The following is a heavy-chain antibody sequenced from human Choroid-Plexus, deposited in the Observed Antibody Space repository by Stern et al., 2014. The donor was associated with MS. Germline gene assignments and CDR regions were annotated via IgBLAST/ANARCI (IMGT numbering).Heavy chain of an antibody. D-gene: IGHD2-15*01. CDR3: AKDRQWSTYFFDY. CDR1: GFTFSNFG. V-gene: IGHV3-30*18. CDR2: ISYDGSDK. J-gene: IGHJ4*02. Sequence: QVHLVESGGGVAQPGRPLILSCAASGFTFSNFGMHWVRQAPGKGLEWVALISYDGSDKYYADSVKGRVTIFRDNSKNTLYMHMNSLRAEDTAVYYCAKDRQWSTYFFDYWGQGSLVTVSS.